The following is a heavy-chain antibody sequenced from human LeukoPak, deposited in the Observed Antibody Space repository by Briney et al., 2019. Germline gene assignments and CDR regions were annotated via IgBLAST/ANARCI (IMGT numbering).Heavy chain of an antibody. CDR3: ASSRRYHLGGFDP. D-gene: IGHD2-2*01. CDR1: GYTFTSYA. J-gene: IGHJ5*02. CDR2: INAGNGNT. V-gene: IGHV1-3*01. Sequence: GASVKVSCKASGYTFTSYARHWVRQAPGQRLEWMRWINAGNGNTKYSQKFQGRVTITRDTSASTAYMELSSLRSEDTAVYYCASSRRYHLGGFDPWGQGTLVTVSS.